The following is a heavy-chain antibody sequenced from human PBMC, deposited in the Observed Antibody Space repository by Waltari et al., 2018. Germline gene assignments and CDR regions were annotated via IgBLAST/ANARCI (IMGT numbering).Heavy chain of an antibody. CDR1: GFTFSSYS. CDR2: ISSSSSYI. J-gene: IGHJ4*02. Sequence: EVQLVESGGGLVKPGGSLRLSCAASGFTFSSYSMNWVRQAPGKGLEWVSSISSSSSYIYYVDSVKGRFTISRDNAKNSLYLQMNSLRAEDTAVYYCASAVAGTGALWGRFDYWGQGTLVTVSS. CDR3: ASAVAGTGALWGRFDY. V-gene: IGHV3-21*01. D-gene: IGHD6-19*01.